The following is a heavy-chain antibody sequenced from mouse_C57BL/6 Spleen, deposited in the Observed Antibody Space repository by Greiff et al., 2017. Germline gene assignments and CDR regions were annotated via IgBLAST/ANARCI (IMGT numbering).Heavy chain of an antibody. CDR2: IRNKANNHAT. J-gene: IGHJ1*03. CDR1: GFTFSDAW. D-gene: IGHD1-1*01. CDR3: TVYYGSSSRYFDV. Sequence: EVKVEESGGGLVQPGGSMKLSCAASGFTFSDAWMDWVRQSPEKGLAWVAEIRNKANNHATYYAESVKGRFTISRDDSKSSVYLQMNSLRAEDTGIYYCTVYYGSSSRYFDVWGTGTTVTVSS. V-gene: IGHV6-6*01.